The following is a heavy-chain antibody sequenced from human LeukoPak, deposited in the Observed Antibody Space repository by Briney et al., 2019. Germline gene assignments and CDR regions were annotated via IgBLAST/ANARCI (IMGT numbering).Heavy chain of an antibody. CDR3: AKDLPSGRQPGGRTY. V-gene: IGHV3-23*01. CDR2: ISGSGGST. Sequence: GGSLRLSCAASGFTFSSYAMSWVRQAPGKGLEWVSSISGSGGSTYYADPVMGRFTISRDNSKNTLYLQMNSLSAEDTAVYYCAKDLPSGRQPGGRTYWGQGTLVTVSS. D-gene: IGHD2-15*01. J-gene: IGHJ4*02. CDR1: GFTFSSYA.